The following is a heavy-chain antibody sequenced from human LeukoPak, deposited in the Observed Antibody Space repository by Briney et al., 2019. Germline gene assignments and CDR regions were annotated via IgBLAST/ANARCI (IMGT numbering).Heavy chain of an antibody. CDR1: GGPFSGYY. J-gene: IGHJ4*02. V-gene: IGHV4-34*01. CDR2: ISQFGST. CDR3: ARGGHSNHDPFDY. D-gene: IGHD4-11*01. Sequence: SETLSLTCDVLGGPFSGYYWSWIRQPPGRRLEWIGEISQFGSTDYNPSLESRVTISVDTSRGRFSLKVTSVTAADTAVYYCARGGHSNHDPFDYWGQGTLVTVSS.